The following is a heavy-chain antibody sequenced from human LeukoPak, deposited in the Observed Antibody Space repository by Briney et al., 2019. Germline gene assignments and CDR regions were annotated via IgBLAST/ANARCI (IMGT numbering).Heavy chain of an antibody. CDR2: IYYSGST. CDR3: ARHGSWQQGNYYFDY. Sequence: TSETLSLTCAVSGDSISSYYWSWIRQTPGKGLEWIGYIYYSGSTNYSPSLKSRVSISLDTSKNQVSLKLSSVTAADTAVYYCARHGSWQQGNYYFDYWGQGTLVTVSS. J-gene: IGHJ4*02. V-gene: IGHV4-59*08. CDR1: GDSISSYY. D-gene: IGHD1-26*01.